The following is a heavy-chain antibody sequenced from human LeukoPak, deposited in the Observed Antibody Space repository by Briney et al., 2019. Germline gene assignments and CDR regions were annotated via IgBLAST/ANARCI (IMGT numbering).Heavy chain of an antibody. CDR2: IDNGGDRT. Sequence: PGGSLRLSRAASGLTFSSYDMSWVRQAPGRGLEWVSSIDNGGDRTYYADSVKGRFTISRDNSKSTLYLQMNSLRVEDTAVYYCAKVKPYWYIDLWGRGTLVTVSS. J-gene: IGHJ2*01. V-gene: IGHV3-23*01. CDR1: GLTFSSYD. CDR3: AKVKPYWYIDL.